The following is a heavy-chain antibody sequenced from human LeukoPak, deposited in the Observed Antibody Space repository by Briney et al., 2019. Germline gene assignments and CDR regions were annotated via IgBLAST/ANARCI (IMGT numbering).Heavy chain of an antibody. J-gene: IGHJ6*03. CDR2: IYYSGST. CDR1: GGSMSSYY. V-gene: IGHV4-59*12. D-gene: IGHD3-3*01. CDR3: ARLPFGVVNFYYYYYMDV. Sequence: PSETLSLTCTVSGGSMSSYYWSWIRQPPGKGLEWIGYIYYSGSTNYNPSLKSRVTISVDTSKNQFSLKLSSVTAADTAVYYCARLPFGVVNFYYYYYMDVWGKGTTVTVSS.